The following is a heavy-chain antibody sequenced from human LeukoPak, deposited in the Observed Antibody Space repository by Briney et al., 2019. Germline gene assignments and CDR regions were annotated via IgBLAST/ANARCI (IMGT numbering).Heavy chain of an antibody. D-gene: IGHD1-26*01. CDR2: IYPGDSDT. CDR1: GYSFTSYW. V-gene: IGHV5-51*01. Sequence: GESLKISCKGSGYSFTSYWIGWVRQMPGKCLGWMGIIYPGDSDTRYSPSFQGQVTISADKSISTAYLQWSSLKASDTAMYYCARLIQVGGSYFYFDYWGQGTLVTVSS. CDR3: ARLIQVGGSYFYFDY. J-gene: IGHJ4*02.